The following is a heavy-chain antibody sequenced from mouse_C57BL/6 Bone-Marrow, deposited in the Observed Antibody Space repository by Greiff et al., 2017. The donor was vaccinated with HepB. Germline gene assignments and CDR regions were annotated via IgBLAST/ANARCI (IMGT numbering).Heavy chain of an antibody. J-gene: IGHJ3*01. Sequence: EVKVVESGGDLVKPGGSLKLSCAASGFTFSSYGMSWARQTPDKRLEWVATISSGGSYTYYPDSVKGRFTISRDNAKNTLYLHMSSLKSEDTAMYYCARPRDSSPLAYWGQGTLVTVSA. D-gene: IGHD3-2*02. CDR2: ISSGGSYT. V-gene: IGHV5-6*01. CDR1: GFTFSSYG. CDR3: ARPRDSSPLAY.